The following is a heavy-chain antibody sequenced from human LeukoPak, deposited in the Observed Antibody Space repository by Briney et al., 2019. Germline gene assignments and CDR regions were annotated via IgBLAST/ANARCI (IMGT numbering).Heavy chain of an antibody. V-gene: IGHV4-38-2*02. J-gene: IGHJ4*02. CDR1: GYTISSGNY. Sequence: SETLSLTCTVSGYTISSGNYWGWIRQPPGKGLEWIGSIHPSGTTYYNPSLKSRVTVSVDTSKNQFSLNLSAVTAADTAVYYCAXXXGXDFWTGYPXGYWGXGTLVXXSS. D-gene: IGHD3/OR15-3a*01. CDR2: IHPSGTT. CDR3: AXXXGXDFWTGYPXGY.